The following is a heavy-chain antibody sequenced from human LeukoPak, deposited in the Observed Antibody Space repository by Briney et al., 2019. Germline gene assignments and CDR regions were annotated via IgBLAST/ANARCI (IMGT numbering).Heavy chain of an antibody. J-gene: IGHJ6*02. CDR1: GYTFTSYY. D-gene: IGHD6-13*01. Sequence: ASVKVSCTASGYTFTSYYIHWVRQAPGQGLEWMGMINPSGGSTSYAQKFQGRVTMTRDTSTSTVYMELSSLRSEDTALYYCARDRNVDLTWYYYGMDVWGQGTTVTVSS. CDR3: ARDRNVDLTWYYYGMDV. CDR2: INPSGGST. V-gene: IGHV1-46*01.